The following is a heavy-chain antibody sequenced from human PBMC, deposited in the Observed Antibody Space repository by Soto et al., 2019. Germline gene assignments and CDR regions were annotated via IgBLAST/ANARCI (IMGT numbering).Heavy chain of an antibody. V-gene: IGHV3-73*01. CDR1: GFTLSGST. CDR2: IRNTANNYAT. D-gene: IGHD2-8*02. Sequence: EVQLVESGGGLVQPGGYLKLSCAASGFTLSGSTMHSVRQASGKGREWVGRIRNTANNYATAYAAAVEGRFTVSSDDSKNTAYLQMNSLNTEDTAVYYWSTGRGLGHFVLWGRGTLVTVSS. J-gene: IGHJ2*01. CDR3: STGRGLGHFVL.